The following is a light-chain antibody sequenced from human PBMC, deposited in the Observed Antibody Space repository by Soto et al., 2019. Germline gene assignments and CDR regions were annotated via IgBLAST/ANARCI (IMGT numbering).Light chain of an antibody. J-gene: IGLJ1*01. CDR2: EVS. CDR1: SNDVGAYNY. Sequence: QSALTQPPSASGSPGQSVTISCTGTSNDVGAYNYVSWYQQHPGKAPKLMIYEVSKRPSGVPDRFSGSKSGNTASLTVSGLQAEDEADYYCSSYAGSNHYVFGTGTKLTVL. V-gene: IGLV2-8*01. CDR3: SSYAGSNHYV.